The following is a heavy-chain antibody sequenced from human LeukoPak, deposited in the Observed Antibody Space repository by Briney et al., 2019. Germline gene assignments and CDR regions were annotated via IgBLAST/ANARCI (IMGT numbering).Heavy chain of an antibody. J-gene: IGHJ4*02. D-gene: IGHD3-10*01. CDR3: ARWAADSGIYYIAS. CDR1: GFTFSNYW. V-gene: IGHV3-7*01. CDR2: IRQDANMK. Sequence: PGGSLRLSCAASGFTFSNYWMTWVRQAPGKGLQWVASIRQDANMKYYVDSVRGRFTISRDNAENSLHLQMNGLRAEDTAMYYCARWAADSGIYYIASWGQGSLVTASS.